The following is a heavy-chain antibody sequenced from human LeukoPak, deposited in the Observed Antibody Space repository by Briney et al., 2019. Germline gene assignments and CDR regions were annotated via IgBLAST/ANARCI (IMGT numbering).Heavy chain of an antibody. CDR3: ARVGIPDFWSGYYRVPDY. D-gene: IGHD3-3*01. CDR1: GYTFTSYA. J-gene: IGHJ4*02. V-gene: IGHV7-4-1*02. CDR2: INTNTGNP. Sequence: ASVKVSCKASGYTFTSYAMNWVRQAPGQGLEWMGWINTNTGNPTYAQGFTGRFVFSLDTSVSTAYLQISSLKAEDTAVYYCARVGIPDFWSGYYRVPDYWGQGTLVTVSS.